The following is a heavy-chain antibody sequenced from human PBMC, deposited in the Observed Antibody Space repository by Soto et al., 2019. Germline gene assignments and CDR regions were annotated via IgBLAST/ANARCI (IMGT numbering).Heavy chain of an antibody. J-gene: IGHJ6*02. Sequence: QVQLVQSGAEVKKPGASVKVSCKASGYTFTSYGISWVRQAPGQGLEWMGWISAYNGNTNYAQKLQGRVTMTTDTSTSTAYMELRRLRSDDTAVYYCARDCSSTSCYYRYYYGMDVWGQGTTVTVSS. CDR3: ARDCSSTSCYYRYYYGMDV. V-gene: IGHV1-18*04. CDR1: GYTFTSYG. D-gene: IGHD2-2*01. CDR2: ISAYNGNT.